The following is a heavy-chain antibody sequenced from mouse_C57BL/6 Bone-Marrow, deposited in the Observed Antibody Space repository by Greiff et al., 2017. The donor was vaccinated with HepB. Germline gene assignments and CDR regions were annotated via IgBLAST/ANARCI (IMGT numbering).Heavy chain of an antibody. CDR3: ARDYDYDDAMDY. D-gene: IGHD2-4*01. V-gene: IGHV5-4*01. CDR1: GYTFSSYA. Sequence: EVKLQESGGGLVKPGGSLKLSCAASGYTFSSYAMSWVRQTPEKRLEWVATISDGGRYTYYPDNVKGRFTISRDNAKNNLYLQMSHLKSEDTAMYYCARDYDYDDAMDYWGQGTSVTVSS. J-gene: IGHJ4*01. CDR2: ISDGGRYT.